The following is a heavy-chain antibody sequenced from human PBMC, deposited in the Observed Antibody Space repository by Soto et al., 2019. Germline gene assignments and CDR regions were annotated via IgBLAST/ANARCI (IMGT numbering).Heavy chain of an antibody. CDR3: ARVIRLRFTDGGAISHYYYYYYMDV. CDR2: INHSGST. J-gene: IGHJ6*03. Sequence: PSETLSLTCGVYGGSFSGYYWSWIRQPPGKGLEWIGEINHSGSTNYNPSLKSRVTISVDTSKNQFSLKLSSVTAADTAVYYCARVIRLRFTDGGAISHYYYYYYMDVWGKGTTVTVSS. V-gene: IGHV4-34*01. CDR1: GGSFSGYY. D-gene: IGHD3-3*01.